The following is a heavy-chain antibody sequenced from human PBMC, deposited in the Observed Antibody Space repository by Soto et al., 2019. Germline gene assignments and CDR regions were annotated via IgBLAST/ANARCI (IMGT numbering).Heavy chain of an antibody. D-gene: IGHD3-3*01. CDR3: ARGPVLRFLEWLGPPDY. Sequence: QVQLQQWGAGLLKPSETLSLTCAVYGGSFSGYYWSWIRQPPGKGLEWIGEINHSGSTNYNPSLMSRVTISVDTSKNQFSLKLSSVTAADTAVYYCARGPVLRFLEWLGPPDYWGQGTLVTVSS. V-gene: IGHV4-34*01. CDR2: INHSGST. J-gene: IGHJ4*02. CDR1: GGSFSGYY.